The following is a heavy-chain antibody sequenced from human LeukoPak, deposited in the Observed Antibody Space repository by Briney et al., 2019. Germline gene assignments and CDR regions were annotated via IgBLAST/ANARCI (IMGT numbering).Heavy chain of an antibody. V-gene: IGHV1-2*02. CDR1: GYTFTGYY. D-gene: IGHD1-26*01. Sequence: ASVKVSCKASGYTFTGYYMHWVRQAPGQGLEWMGWINPDSGGTNYAQMFQDRLTMTRDTSISTAYMELSRLRSDDTAVYYCARELFYTSGSKSNRVDYWGQGTLVTVSS. J-gene: IGHJ4*02. CDR2: INPDSGGT. CDR3: ARELFYTSGSKSNRVDY.